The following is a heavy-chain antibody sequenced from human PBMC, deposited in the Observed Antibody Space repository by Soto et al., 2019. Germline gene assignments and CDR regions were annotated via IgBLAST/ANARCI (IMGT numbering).Heavy chain of an antibody. CDR3: ARGRLRLGELSLIGYFDY. CDR1: EIPFSPYL. Sequence: QVQLVESGGGGARLGGSLGFSGTSSEIPFSPYLSNWFPQPPARGLEGLPLISFDPTDKYYADSVKGRFSISRDNSKNTLFLQMDSLRPDDTAVYYCARGRLRLGELSLIGYFDYWGRGTLVAVSS. CDR2: ISFDPTDK. V-gene: IGHV3-30*01. D-gene: IGHD3-16*02. J-gene: IGHJ4*02.